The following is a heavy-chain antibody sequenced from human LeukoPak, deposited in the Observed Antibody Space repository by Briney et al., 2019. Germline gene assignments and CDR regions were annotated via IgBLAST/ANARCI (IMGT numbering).Heavy chain of an antibody. Sequence: GGSLRLSCSASGFTFSISAMHWVRQAPGKGLQHVSVISGNGVTTSYADSVKGRFTISRDNSKNTVYLQMSSLRAEDTAVYYCVADGRDGYNIYFHHWGQGTLVTVSS. CDR2: ISGNGVTT. CDR1: GFTFSISA. J-gene: IGHJ1*01. CDR3: VADGRDGYNIYFHH. D-gene: IGHD5-24*01. V-gene: IGHV3-64D*06.